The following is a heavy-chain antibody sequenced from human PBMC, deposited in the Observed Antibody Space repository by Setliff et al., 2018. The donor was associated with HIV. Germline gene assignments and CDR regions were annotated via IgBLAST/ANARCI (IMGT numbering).Heavy chain of an antibody. J-gene: IGHJ5*02. V-gene: IGHV4-4*09. Sequence: ETLSLTCTVSGGSISSYCWNWIRQSPGGGLEWIGFIFSSGSTKYNPSLQSRVTMSIDTSKNQFSLRLTSVTAADTAVYYCARRIDDSGSFPDKNWFDTWGQGSLVTVSS. CDR1: GGSISSYC. CDR3: ARRIDDSGSFPDKNWFDT. D-gene: IGHD3-10*01. CDR2: IFSSGST.